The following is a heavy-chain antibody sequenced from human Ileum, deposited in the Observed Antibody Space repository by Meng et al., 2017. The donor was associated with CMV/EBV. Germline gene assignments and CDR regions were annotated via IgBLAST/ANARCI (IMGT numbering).Heavy chain of an antibody. CDR1: GDTVSRNSFV. D-gene: IGHD3-9*01. CDR2: TFSKSTYYN. V-gene: IGHV6-1*01. CDR3: ATDWDLNY. Sequence: QVQLHQSGPGLLEPSQTLLLACAVSGDTVSRNSFVCNWIRQSPSRGLEWLGRTFSKSTYYNYYAVSVKSRIIINADTSTNQLSLQLNSVTPDDTAVYYCATDWDLNYWGQGILVTVSS. J-gene: IGHJ4*02.